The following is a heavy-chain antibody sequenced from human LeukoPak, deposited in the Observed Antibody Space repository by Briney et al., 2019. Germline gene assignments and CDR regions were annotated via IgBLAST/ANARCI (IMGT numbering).Heavy chain of an antibody. D-gene: IGHD3-16*01. V-gene: IGHV4-39*01. CDR2: IYYSGST. CDR3: ARGGKNYYYYYMDV. CDR1: GGSISSSSYY. J-gene: IGHJ6*03. Sequence: PSETLSLTCTVSGGSISSSSYYWGWIRRPPGKGLEWIGSIYYSGSTYYNPSLKSRVTISVDTSKNQFSLKLSSVTAADTAVYYCARGGKNYYYYYMDVWGKGTTVTVSS.